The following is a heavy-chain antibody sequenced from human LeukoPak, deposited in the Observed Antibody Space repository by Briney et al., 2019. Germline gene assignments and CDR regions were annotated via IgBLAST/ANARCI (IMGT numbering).Heavy chain of an antibody. J-gene: IGHJ5*02. D-gene: IGHD2-15*01. V-gene: IGHV4-59*01. CDR1: GGSISSYY. CDR2: IHYSGST. CDR3: AGSGVKFCSGGSCYSRNWFDP. Sequence: SETLSLTCSVSGGSISSYYWSWIRQPPGKGLEWIGHIHYSGSTNYNPSLKSRVTISVDTSKKQFSLKLSPVTAADTAVYYCAGSGVKFCSGGSCYSRNWFDPWGQGTLVTVSS.